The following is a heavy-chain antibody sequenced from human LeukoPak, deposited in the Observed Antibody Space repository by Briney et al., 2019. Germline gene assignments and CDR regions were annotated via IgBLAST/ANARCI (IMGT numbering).Heavy chain of an antibody. CDR3: ARAGSLLDYDIMTGHYAY. CDR2: INHSGST. Sequence: PSETLSLTCAVYGGSFSGYYWSWIRQPPGKGLEWIGEINHSGSTNYNPSLKSRVTISVDTSKNQFSLKLSSVTAADTAVYYCARAGSLLDYDIMTGHYAYWGQGTLVTVSS. J-gene: IGHJ4*02. CDR1: GGSFSGYY. V-gene: IGHV4-34*01. D-gene: IGHD3-9*01.